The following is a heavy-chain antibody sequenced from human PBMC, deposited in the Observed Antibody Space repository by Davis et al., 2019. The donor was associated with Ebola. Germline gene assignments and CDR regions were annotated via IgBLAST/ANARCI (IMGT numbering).Heavy chain of an antibody. V-gene: IGHV3-23*01. J-gene: IGHJ3*01. Sequence: GGSLRLSCAASGFIFRNYVMSWVRQAPGKGLERVSTLGTSADTYYADSVKGRFTISRDNSRNTLYLQINGLRVEDTAIYYCAKDTSNIWFDVWGQGTMVTVSS. CDR1: GFIFRNYV. D-gene: IGHD1-26*01. CDR3: AKDTSNIWFDV. CDR2: LGTSADT.